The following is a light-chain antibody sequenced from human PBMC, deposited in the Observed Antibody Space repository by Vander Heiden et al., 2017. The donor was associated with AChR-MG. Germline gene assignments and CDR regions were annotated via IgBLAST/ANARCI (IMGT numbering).Light chain of an antibody. CDR2: KAS. CDR3: QQYNSYPYT. V-gene: IGKV1-5*03. CDR1: QSISSW. Sequence: DIQMTQSPSTLSASVGDRVTITCRASQSISSWLAWYQQKPGKAPKLLIYKASSLESEVPSRFSGSGSGTEFTLTISSLHPDDFATYYCQQYNSYPYTFGQGTKLEIK. J-gene: IGKJ2*01.